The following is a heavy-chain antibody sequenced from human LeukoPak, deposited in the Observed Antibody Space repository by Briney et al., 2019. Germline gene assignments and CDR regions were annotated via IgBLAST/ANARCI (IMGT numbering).Heavy chain of an antibody. Sequence: SETLSLTCTVSGASISTYYWSWIRQPAGKGLEWIGRVYSSGSTSYNPSLKSRVTMSVDTSKNQFSLKLSSVTVADTAVYYCARRTSSNYDILTGYYDYWGQGTLVTVSS. CDR2: VYSSGST. CDR3: ARRTSSNYDILTGYYDY. D-gene: IGHD3-9*01. V-gene: IGHV4-4*07. J-gene: IGHJ4*02. CDR1: GASISTYY.